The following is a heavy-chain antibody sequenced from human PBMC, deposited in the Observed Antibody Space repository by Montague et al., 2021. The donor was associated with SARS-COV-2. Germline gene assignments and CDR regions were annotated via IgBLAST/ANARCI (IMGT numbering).Heavy chain of an antibody. V-gene: IGHV3-66*02. CDR1: GFTVSDNY. D-gene: IGHD5-12*01. Sequence: SLRLSCAASGFTVSDNYMSWVRQAPGKGLEWVSVIYSGGTTYYADSVKGRFTISRDNSKNTLYLQMYSLGPEDTAVYYCAGGASGYDRVFDFWGQGTLVTVSS. CDR3: AGGASGYDRVFDF. J-gene: IGHJ4*02. CDR2: IYSGGTT.